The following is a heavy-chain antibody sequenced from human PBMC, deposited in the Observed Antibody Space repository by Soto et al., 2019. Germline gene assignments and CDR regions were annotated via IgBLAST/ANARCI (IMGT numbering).Heavy chain of an antibody. CDR3: ARDLIAAAGPIAWFDP. J-gene: IGHJ5*02. D-gene: IGHD6-13*01. CDR2: ISSSGSTI. V-gene: IGHV3-11*01. Sequence: KPGGSLRLSCAASGFTFSDYYMSWIRQAPGKGLEWVSYISSSGSTIYYADSVKGRFTISRDNAKNSLYLQMNSLRAEDTAVYYCARDLIAAAGPIAWFDPWGQGTLVTVSS. CDR1: GFTFSDYY.